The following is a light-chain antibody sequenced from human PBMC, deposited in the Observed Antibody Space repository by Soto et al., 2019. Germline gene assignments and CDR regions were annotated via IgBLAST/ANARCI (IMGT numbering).Light chain of an antibody. Sequence: ALTQPASVSGSPGQSITISCTGTSSDVGGYNYVSWYQQHPGKVPKLLIYEVNNRPSGVSNRFSGSKSGNTASLTISGLQAEDEADYYCSSYTTSSTKLFGGGTKVTVL. CDR1: SSDVGGYNY. CDR2: EVN. J-gene: IGLJ3*02. CDR3: SSYTTSSTKL. V-gene: IGLV2-14*01.